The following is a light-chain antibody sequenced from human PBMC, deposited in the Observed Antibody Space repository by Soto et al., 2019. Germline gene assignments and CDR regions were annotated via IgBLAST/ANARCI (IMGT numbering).Light chain of an antibody. Sequence: EVVLTQSPVTLSLSPWESATLSCRASQSFRGLLAWYQQKPGQAPRLLIYDAYNRATGIPPRFSGSGSGTDFTLTISSLEPEDSAVYYCQQRHMCPITFGQGTRLEIK. CDR1: QSFRGL. V-gene: IGKV3-11*01. CDR2: DAY. CDR3: QQRHMCPIT. J-gene: IGKJ5*01.